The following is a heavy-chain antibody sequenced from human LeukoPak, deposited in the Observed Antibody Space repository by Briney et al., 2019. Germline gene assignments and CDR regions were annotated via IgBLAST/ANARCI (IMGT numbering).Heavy chain of an antibody. Sequence: SETLSLTCTVSGGSISSSSYYWGWIRQPPGKGLEWIGSIYYSGSTYCNPPLKSRVTISVDTSKNQFSLKLSSVTAADTAVYYCARQSVHYGSGSHLDYWGQGTLVTVSS. V-gene: IGHV4-39*01. CDR1: GGSISSSSYY. J-gene: IGHJ4*02. D-gene: IGHD3-10*01. CDR2: IYYSGST. CDR3: ARQSVHYGSGSHLDY.